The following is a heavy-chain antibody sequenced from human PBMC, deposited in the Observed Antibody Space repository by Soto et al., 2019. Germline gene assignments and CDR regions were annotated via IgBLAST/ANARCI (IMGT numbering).Heavy chain of an antibody. V-gene: IGHV1-69*13. CDR3: ARDDSGRPDYYYYGMDV. Sequence: SVKVSCKASGGTFSSYAISWVRQAPGQGLEWMGGIIPIFGTANYAQKFQGRVTITADESTSTAYMELSSLRSEDTAVYYCARDDSGRPDYYYYGMDVWGQGTTVTVSS. J-gene: IGHJ6*02. CDR2: IIPIFGTA. CDR1: GGTFSSYA. D-gene: IGHD2-15*01.